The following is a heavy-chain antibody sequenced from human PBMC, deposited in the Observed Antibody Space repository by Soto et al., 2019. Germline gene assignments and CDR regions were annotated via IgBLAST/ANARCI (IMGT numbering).Heavy chain of an antibody. Sequence: SETLSLTCAVYGGSFSDYYWTWVRQPPGKGLEWIAEINHSGSTNYNPSLKSRVTTSVDTSKNQFSLKLTSVTAADTAVYYCARLAVNYYYYYMDVWGKGTTVTVSS. J-gene: IGHJ6*03. CDR3: ARLAVNYYYYYMDV. V-gene: IGHV4-34*01. CDR2: INHSGST. CDR1: GGSFSDYY.